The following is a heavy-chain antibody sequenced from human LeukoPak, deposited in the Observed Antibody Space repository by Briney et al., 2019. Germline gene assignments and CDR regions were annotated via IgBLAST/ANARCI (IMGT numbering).Heavy chain of an antibody. D-gene: IGHD6-13*01. J-gene: IGHJ1*01. CDR3: AKSRSGSSNWALRIFDN. Sequence: GGSLRLSCAVSGFPFGSEATSWVRQAPTGGREGVSSISPGGGTTYYADSVKGRFTISRDNSKNTLYVQMNSLRAEDTAVYYCAKSRSGSSNWALRIFDNWGQGTLVTVSS. V-gene: IGHV3-23*01. CDR2: ISPGGGTT. CDR1: GFPFGSEA.